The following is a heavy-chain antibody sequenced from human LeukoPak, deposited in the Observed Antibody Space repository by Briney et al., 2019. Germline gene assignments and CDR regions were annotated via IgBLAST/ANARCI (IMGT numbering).Heavy chain of an antibody. J-gene: IGHJ3*02. CDR3: AREGSSYDSSTNDAFDI. V-gene: IGHV4-61*08. CDR1: GGSIRSGAYS. CDR2: IYYSGST. D-gene: IGHD3-22*01. Sequence: SETLSLTCTVSGGSIRSGAYSWSWIRHPPGKGLEWIGYIYYSGSTNYNPSLKSRVTIAVDTSKNQFSLKLSSVTAADTAVYYCAREGSSYDSSTNDAFDIWGQGTMVTVSS.